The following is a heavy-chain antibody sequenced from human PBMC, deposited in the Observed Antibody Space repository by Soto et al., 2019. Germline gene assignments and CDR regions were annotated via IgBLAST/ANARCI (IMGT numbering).Heavy chain of an antibody. CDR3: AKADLITMIVVVITTIDY. CDR2: ISGSGGST. CDR1: GFTFSSYA. J-gene: IGHJ4*02. D-gene: IGHD3-22*01. Sequence: EVQLLESGGGLVQPGGSLRLSCAASGFTFSSYAMSWVRQAPGKGLEWVSAISGSGGSTYYADSVKGRFTISRDNSKNTLYLQMNSLGAEDTAVYYCAKADLITMIVVVITTIDYWGQGTLVTVSS. V-gene: IGHV3-23*01.